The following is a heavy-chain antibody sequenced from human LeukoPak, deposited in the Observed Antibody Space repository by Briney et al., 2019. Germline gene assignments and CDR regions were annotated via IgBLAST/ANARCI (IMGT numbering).Heavy chain of an antibody. CDR3: AKSSYYDSSGYYREYYFDY. CDR1: GFIFSSYA. D-gene: IGHD3-22*01. Sequence: GGSLRLSCAASGFIFSSYAMSWVRQAPGKGLEWVSSVSGGGGSTYYADSVKGRFTISRDNSKSTLFLQMNSLRAEDTAVYYCAKSSYYDSSGYYREYYFDYWGQGILVTVSS. J-gene: IGHJ4*02. CDR2: VSGGGGST. V-gene: IGHV3-23*01.